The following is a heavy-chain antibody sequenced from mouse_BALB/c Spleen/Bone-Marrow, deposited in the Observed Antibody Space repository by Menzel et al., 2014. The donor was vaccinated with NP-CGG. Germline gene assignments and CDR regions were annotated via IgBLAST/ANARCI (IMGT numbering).Heavy chain of an antibody. J-gene: IGHJ4*01. D-gene: IGHD4-1*01. CDR3: ARWEYYAMDY. CDR1: GFNIKDTY. CDR2: IEPANGNT. V-gene: IGHV14-3*02. Sequence: EVKLQESGAELVKPGASVKLSCTASGFNIKDTYMNWVKQRPEQGLEWIGRIEPANGNTKYDPKFQGKATITADTSSNTAYLQLSSLTSEDTAVYYCARWEYYAMDYWGQGTSVTVSS.